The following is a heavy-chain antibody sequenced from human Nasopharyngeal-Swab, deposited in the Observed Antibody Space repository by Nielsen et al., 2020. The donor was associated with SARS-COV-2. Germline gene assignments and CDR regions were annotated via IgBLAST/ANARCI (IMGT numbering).Heavy chain of an antibody. V-gene: IGHV3-20*04. CDR3: ARQRGYSGYDVFDY. D-gene: IGHD5-12*01. J-gene: IGHJ4*02. CDR1: GFTFDDYG. Sequence: GESLKISCAVSGFTFDDYGMSWVRQAPGKGLEWVSGINWNGGSTGYADSVKGRFTISRDNAKNSLYLQMISLRDEDTAVYYCARQRGYSGYDVFDYWGQGTLVTVSS. CDR2: INWNGGST.